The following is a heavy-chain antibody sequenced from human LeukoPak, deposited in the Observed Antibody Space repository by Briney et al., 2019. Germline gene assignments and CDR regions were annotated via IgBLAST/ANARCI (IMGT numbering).Heavy chain of an antibody. V-gene: IGHV3-23*01. CDR1: GFTFSSYA. CDR2: ISGSGGST. J-gene: IGHJ4*02. CDR3: AKGIAAAGFSPSDY. Sequence: PGGSLRLSCAASGFTFSSYAMSWVRQAPGKGLEWVSAISGSGGSTYYADSVKGRFTISRDNSKNTLYLQMSSLRAEDTAVYYCAKGIAAAGFSPSDYWGQGTLVTVSS. D-gene: IGHD6-13*01.